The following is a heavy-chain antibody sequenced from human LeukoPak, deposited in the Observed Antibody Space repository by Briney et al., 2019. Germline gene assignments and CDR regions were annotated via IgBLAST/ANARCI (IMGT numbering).Heavy chain of an antibody. CDR3: AREIPQQLVAMDV. CDR1: GFTFSSHW. V-gene: IGHV3-7*04. CDR2: IKEDGTGK. D-gene: IGHD6-13*01. J-gene: IGHJ6*02. Sequence: PGGSLRLSCAASGFTFSSHWMNWVRQAPGKGLEWLANIKEDGTGKNHVDSVKGRFTISRDNAKNSLYLQMNGLRAEDTAVYYCAREIPQQLVAMDVWGQGTTVTVSS.